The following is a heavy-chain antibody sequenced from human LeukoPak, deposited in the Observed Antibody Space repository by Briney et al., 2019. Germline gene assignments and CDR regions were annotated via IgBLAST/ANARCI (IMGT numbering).Heavy chain of an antibody. CDR1: GGSISSYY. V-gene: IGHV4-59*01. CDR2: IYYSGST. J-gene: IGHJ5*02. D-gene: IGHD3-3*01. Sequence: SETLSLTCTVSGGSISSYYWSWIRQPPGKGLEWIGYIYYSGSTNYNPSLKSRVTISVDTSKNQFSLKPSSVTAADTAVYYCARVGSGLRFDPWGQGTLVTVSS. CDR3: ARVGSGLRFDP.